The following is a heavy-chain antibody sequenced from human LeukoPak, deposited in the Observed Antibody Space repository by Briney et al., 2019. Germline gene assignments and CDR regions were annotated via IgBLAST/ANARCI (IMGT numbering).Heavy chain of an antibody. CDR2: IGGSSTSI. Sequence: GGSLRLSRAASGFPFSTSSMNWVRQAPGKGLEWVSSIGGSSTSIYYAGSVRGRFTIPRHNAKNTRYLQMNTRRAEDTAVYYCAREEGKQQMEAFDYWGQGTLVTVSS. D-gene: IGHD6-13*01. CDR3: AREEGKQQMEAFDY. CDR1: GFPFSTSS. J-gene: IGHJ4*02. V-gene: IGHV3-21*01.